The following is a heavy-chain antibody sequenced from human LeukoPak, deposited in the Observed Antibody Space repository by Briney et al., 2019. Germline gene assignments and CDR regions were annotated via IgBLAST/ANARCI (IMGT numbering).Heavy chain of an antibody. Sequence: PSETLSLTCTVSGGSISSSSYYWGWIRQPPGKGLEWIGSIYYSGSTYYNPSLKSRVTISVDTSKNQFSLKLSSATAADTAVYYCARGSPYCSGGSCYYYWGQGTLVTVSS. V-gene: IGHV4-39*01. D-gene: IGHD2-15*01. J-gene: IGHJ4*02. CDR1: GGSISSSSYY. CDR2: IYYSGST. CDR3: ARGSPYCSGGSCYYY.